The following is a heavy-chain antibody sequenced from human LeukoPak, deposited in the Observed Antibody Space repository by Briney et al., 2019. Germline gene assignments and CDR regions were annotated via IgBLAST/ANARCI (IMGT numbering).Heavy chain of an antibody. V-gene: IGHV4-4*07. Sequence: PSETLSLTCTVSGASISNYYWIWIRQPAGKGLEWIGLIYTSGNTNYNPSLKSRVTMSVDTSKNQFPLKLSSVTAADTAVYYCARVRGITSMAYFDYWGQGTLVTVSS. D-gene: IGHD5-18*01. J-gene: IGHJ4*02. CDR2: IYTSGNT. CDR1: GASISNYY. CDR3: ARVRGITSMAYFDY.